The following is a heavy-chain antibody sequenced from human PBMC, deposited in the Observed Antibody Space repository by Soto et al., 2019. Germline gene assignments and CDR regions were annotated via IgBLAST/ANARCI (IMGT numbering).Heavy chain of an antibody. J-gene: IGHJ3*02. D-gene: IGHD1-1*01. Sequence: GGSLRLSCAASGFTFSSYSMHWVRQAPGKGLEWVSGISWNSGSIGYADSVKGRFTISRDNAKNSLYLQMNSLRAEDTALYYCAKDMKTTVMGDAFDIWGQGTMVTVSS. CDR2: ISWNSGSI. V-gene: IGHV3-9*01. CDR3: AKDMKTTVMGDAFDI. CDR1: GFTFSSYS.